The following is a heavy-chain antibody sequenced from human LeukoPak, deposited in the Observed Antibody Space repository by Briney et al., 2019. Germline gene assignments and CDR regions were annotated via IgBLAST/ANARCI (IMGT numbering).Heavy chain of an antibody. D-gene: IGHD6-19*01. CDR1: RYTFTRYY. CDR3: TSIATVARDGHFDH. Sequence: SVPVPCQASRYTFTRYYLHWLRQAPAHGLEWMGWINPNSGGTHYAQKFQGRVTMTRDTSINTAYLELSALESDDTAVYYCTSIATVARDGHFDHWGLGTLVTVSS. CDR2: INPNSGGT. V-gene: IGHV1-2*02. J-gene: IGHJ4*02.